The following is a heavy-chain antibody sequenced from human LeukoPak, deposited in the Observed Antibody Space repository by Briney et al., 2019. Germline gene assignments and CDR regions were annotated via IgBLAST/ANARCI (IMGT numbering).Heavy chain of an antibody. CDR3: AIYNTYYDFWSGSNYYYYGMDV. J-gene: IGHJ6*02. CDR2: INSDGSST. Sequence: GGSLRLSCAASGFTFSSYWMHWVRQAPGKGLVWVSRINSDGSSTSYADSVKGRFTISRDNAKNTLYLQMNSLRAEDTAVYYCAIYNTYYDFWSGSNYYYYGMDVWGQGTTVTVSS. V-gene: IGHV3-74*01. CDR1: GFTFSSYW. D-gene: IGHD3-3*01.